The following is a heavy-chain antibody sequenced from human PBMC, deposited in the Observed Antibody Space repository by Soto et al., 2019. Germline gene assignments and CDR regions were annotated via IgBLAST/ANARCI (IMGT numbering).Heavy chain of an antibody. CDR3: ARADTAMVSHYGMDV. CDR1: GGSISSSNW. Sequence: PSETLSLTCAVSGGSISSSNWWGWVRQPPGKGLEWIGEIYHSGSTNYNPSLKRRVTISVDKSKNQFSLKLSSVTAADTAVYYCARADTAMVSHYGMDVWGQGTTVTVSS. D-gene: IGHD5-18*01. J-gene: IGHJ6*02. CDR2: IYHSGST. V-gene: IGHV4-4*02.